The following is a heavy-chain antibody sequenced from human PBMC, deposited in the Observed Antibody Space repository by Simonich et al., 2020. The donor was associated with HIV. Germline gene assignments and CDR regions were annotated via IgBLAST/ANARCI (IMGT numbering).Heavy chain of an antibody. D-gene: IGHD6-13*01. CDR3: ARDRIAAAGTDSFDY. Sequence: QVQLVQSGAEVKKPGASVKVSCKASGSPLTGYYMHWVQQAPGQGLEWRGWINPNRGGTNDEQKFQGRVTMTRDTSISTAYMELSRLGSDDTAVYYCARDRIAAAGTDSFDYWGQGTLVTVSS. J-gene: IGHJ4*02. CDR1: GSPLTGYY. CDR2: INPNRGGT. V-gene: IGHV1-2*02.